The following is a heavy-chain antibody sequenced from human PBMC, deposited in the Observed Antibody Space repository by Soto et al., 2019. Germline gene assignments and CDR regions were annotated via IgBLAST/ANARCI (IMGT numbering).Heavy chain of an antibody. J-gene: IGHJ6*02. CDR1: GYTFTSYS. Sequence: ASVKVSCKASGYTFTSYSMRWVRQAPRQGLEWMGWINPNSGGTNYAQKFQGWVTMTRDTSISTAYMELSRLRSDDTAVYYCAGVCSGGSCYSGVRGMDVWGQGTTVTVSS. CDR2: INPNSGGT. CDR3: AGVCSGGSCYSGVRGMDV. D-gene: IGHD2-15*01. V-gene: IGHV1-2*04.